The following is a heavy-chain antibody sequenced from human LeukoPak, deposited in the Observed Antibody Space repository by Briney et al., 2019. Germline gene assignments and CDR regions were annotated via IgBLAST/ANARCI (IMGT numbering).Heavy chain of an antibody. CDR1: GFTVSSNY. Sequence: GGSLRLSCAASGFTVSSNYMSWVRQAPGKGLEWVSVIYSGGSTYYADSVKGRFTISRDNSKNTLYLQMNSLRAEDTAVYYCAKDKGFGPYSSGWHPLYGMDVWGQGTTVTVSS. D-gene: IGHD6-19*01. J-gene: IGHJ6*02. CDR2: IYSGGST. V-gene: IGHV3-66*01. CDR3: AKDKGFGPYSSGWHPLYGMDV.